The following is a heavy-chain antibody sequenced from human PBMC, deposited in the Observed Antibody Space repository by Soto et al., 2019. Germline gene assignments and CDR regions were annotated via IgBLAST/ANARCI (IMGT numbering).Heavy chain of an antibody. V-gene: IGHV3-23*01. CDR3: ATEGNGDSYYFDY. J-gene: IGHJ4*02. Sequence: EVQLLESGGGLVQPGGSLRLSCAASGFTFSSYAMSWFRQAPGKGLEWVSAISGSGGYTYYADSVKGRFTISRDNSKKTLYVQMNSLRAEDPAVYYCATEGNGDSYYFDYWGQGTLVTVSS. CDR1: GFTFSSYA. CDR2: ISGSGGYT. D-gene: IGHD4-17*01.